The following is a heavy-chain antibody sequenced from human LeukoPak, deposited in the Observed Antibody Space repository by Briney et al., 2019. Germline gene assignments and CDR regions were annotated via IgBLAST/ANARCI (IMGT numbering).Heavy chain of an antibody. Sequence: PGGSLRLSCAASGFTFSSYAMHWVRQAPGKGLEWVALTSYDGSDKDYADSVKGRFTISRDNSKNTLYLQMNSLRAEDTAVYYCARASSGGSGWDPDYWGQGTLVTVSS. CDR3: ARASSGGSGWDPDY. V-gene: IGHV3-30*03. CDR2: TSYDGSDK. J-gene: IGHJ4*02. D-gene: IGHD6-19*01. CDR1: GFTFSSYA.